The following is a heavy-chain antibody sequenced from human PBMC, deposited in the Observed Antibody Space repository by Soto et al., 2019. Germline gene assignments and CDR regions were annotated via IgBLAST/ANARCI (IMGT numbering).Heavy chain of an antibody. V-gene: IGHV3-74*01. CDR1: GFTFSSYW. J-gene: IGHJ4*02. D-gene: IGHD6-19*01. CDR2: IKSDGSST. Sequence: EVLLVESGGGLVQPGGSLRLSCAASGFTFSSYWMHWVRQAPGKGLVWVSRIKSDGSSTHYADSVKGRFTISRDNAKNTLYLQMNSLRVEDTAVYYCASLDSSGSRPIDYWGQGTLVTVSS. CDR3: ASLDSSGSRPIDY.